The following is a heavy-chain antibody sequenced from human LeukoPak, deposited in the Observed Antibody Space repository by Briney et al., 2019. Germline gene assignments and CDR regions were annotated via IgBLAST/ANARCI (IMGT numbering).Heavy chain of an antibody. CDR3: AREPYGDYVSAFDI. CDR1: GGSISNLY. Sequence: SETLSLTCTLSGGSISNLYWSWIRQPPGKGLEWIGYIYYNGDTNYNPSLKSRVTISVDTSKNQFSLKLSSVTAADTAVYYCAREPYGDYVSAFDIWGQGTMVTVSS. D-gene: IGHD4-17*01. CDR2: IYYNGDT. V-gene: IGHV4-59*11. J-gene: IGHJ3*02.